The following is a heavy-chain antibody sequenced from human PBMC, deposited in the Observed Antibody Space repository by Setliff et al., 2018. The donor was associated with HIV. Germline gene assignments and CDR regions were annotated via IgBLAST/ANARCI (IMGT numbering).Heavy chain of an antibody. D-gene: IGHD1-26*01. Sequence: GGSLRLSCAASGFTFSSYGVHWVRQAPGKGLEWVAVISYDGSNKYYADSVKGRFTISRDNSKNTLYLQMNSLRPEDTAIYYCARGREWDLSSWFDPWGQGTLVTVSS. CDR2: ISYDGSNK. CDR1: GFTFSSYG. J-gene: IGHJ5*02. CDR3: ARGREWDLSSWFDP. V-gene: IGHV3-30*03.